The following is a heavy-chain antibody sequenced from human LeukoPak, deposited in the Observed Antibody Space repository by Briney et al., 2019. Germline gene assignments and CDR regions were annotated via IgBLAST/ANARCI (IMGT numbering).Heavy chain of an antibody. CDR2: IYYSGST. CDR1: GGSISSFY. Sequence: SETLSLTCTVAGGSISSFYWGWIRQPPGKGLEWIGYIYYSGSTNYNPSLKSRVTISVDTSKNQFSLKLSSVTAADTAVYYCARVSTVRARDAFDIWGQGTMVTVSS. V-gene: IGHV4-59*01. D-gene: IGHD3-10*01. J-gene: IGHJ3*02. CDR3: ARVSTVRARDAFDI.